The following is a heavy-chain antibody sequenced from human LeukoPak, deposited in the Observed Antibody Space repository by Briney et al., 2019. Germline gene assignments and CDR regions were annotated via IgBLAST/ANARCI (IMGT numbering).Heavy chain of an antibody. J-gene: IGHJ3*02. CDR1: RFTFSSYS. CDR3: ARDYGGYYDSSGVRHDGFDI. D-gene: IGHD3-22*01. Sequence: GGSLRLSCAASRFTFSSYSMIWVRQAPGKGLEWVSSISSSSSSIYYADSVKGRFTISRDNAKNSLYLQMNSLRAEDTAVYYCARDYGGYYDSSGVRHDGFDIWGQGTMVTVSS. V-gene: IGHV3-21*01. CDR2: ISSSSSSI.